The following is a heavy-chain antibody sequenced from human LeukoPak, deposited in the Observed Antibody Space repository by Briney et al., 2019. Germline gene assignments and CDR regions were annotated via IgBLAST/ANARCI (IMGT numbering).Heavy chain of an antibody. CDR1: GYTFTSYY. V-gene: IGHV1-46*01. CDR3: ARNPPRTGDFNS. Sequence: ASVKVSCKASGYTFTSYYMHWVRQAPGQGLEWMGIINPSGGSTSYAQKFQGRVTTTRDTSTSTVYMELSSLRSEDTAVYYCARNPPRTGDFNSWGQGALVTVSS. J-gene: IGHJ4*02. CDR2: INPSGGST. D-gene: IGHD7-27*01.